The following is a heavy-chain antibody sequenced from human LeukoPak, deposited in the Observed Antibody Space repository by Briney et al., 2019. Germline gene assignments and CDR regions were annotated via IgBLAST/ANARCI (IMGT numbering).Heavy chain of an antibody. CDR2: ISSGSGYI. D-gene: IGHD2-15*01. J-gene: IGHJ6*02. CDR1: RFTLSIYS. V-gene: IGHV3-21*01. CDR3: ARGCSGGSCDYYGMDV. Sequence: GGSLRLSCAASRFTLSIYSINWVRQAPGKGLEWVSSISSGSGYIYYADSEKGRFTISRDDAKSSLYLQMNSLRAEDTAVYYCARGCSGGSCDYYGMDVWGQGTTVTVSS.